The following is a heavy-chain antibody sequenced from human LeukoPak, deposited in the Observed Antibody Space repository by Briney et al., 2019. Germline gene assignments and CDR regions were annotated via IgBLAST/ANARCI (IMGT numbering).Heavy chain of an antibody. J-gene: IGHJ2*01. V-gene: IGHV3-49*04. Sequence: PGGSLRLSCTAYGFTFGDYAMSWVRQAPGKGQERVGFIRSKAYGGTTEYAASVQGRFTISRDDSKSIAYLQMNSLKTEDTAVYYCTRGRRHWYFDLWGRGTLVTVSS. CDR3: TRGRRHWYFDL. CDR1: GFTFGDYA. CDR2: IRSKAYGGTT.